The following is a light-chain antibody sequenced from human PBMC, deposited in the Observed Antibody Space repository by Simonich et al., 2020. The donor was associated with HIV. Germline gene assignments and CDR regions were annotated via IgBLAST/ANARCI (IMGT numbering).Light chain of an antibody. Sequence: DIVMTQSPDSLAVSLGERATINYKSSQSGLSSSINKNYLAWFQKKTGQPPKLIIYWASTRESGVPDRFSGSVSGTDFTLTISSLQAEDVAVYYCQQYYGAPITFGQGTRLEIK. CDR3: QQYYGAPIT. CDR1: QSGLSSSINKNY. V-gene: IGKV4-1*01. J-gene: IGKJ5*01. CDR2: WAS.